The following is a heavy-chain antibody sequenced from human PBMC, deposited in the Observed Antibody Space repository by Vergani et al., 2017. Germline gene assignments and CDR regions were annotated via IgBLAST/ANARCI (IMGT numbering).Heavy chain of an antibody. V-gene: IGHV5-51*01. CDR1: EYSFGNYW. CDR3: ARHTTYTVS. CDR2: IYPADSDT. D-gene: IGHD1-1*01. J-gene: IGHJ5*02. Sequence: EVELVQSGPEMRKPGESLKIFCKGSEYSFGNYWIGWVRQMPGKGLEWMGIIYPADSDTRYSPSFQGQVTISADKSISTAFLQWDSLKASDTALYYCARHTTYTVSWGQGTLVTVSS.